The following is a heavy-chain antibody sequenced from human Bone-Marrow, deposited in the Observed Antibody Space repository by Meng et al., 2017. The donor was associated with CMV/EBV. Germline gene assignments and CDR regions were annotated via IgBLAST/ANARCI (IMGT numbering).Heavy chain of an antibody. CDR1: GFTFSSYS. J-gene: IGHJ6*02. V-gene: IGHV3-48*04. CDR3: ARGSRMDV. Sequence: LSLTCAASGFTFSSYSMNWVRQAPGKGLEWVSYISSSSSTIYYADSVKGRFTISRDNAKNSLYLQMNSLRAEDTAVYYCARGSRMDVWGQGTTVTVSS. CDR2: ISSSSSTI.